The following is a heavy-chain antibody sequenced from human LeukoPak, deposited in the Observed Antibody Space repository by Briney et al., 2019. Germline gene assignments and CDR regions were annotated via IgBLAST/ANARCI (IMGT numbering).Heavy chain of an antibody. D-gene: IGHD3-10*01. CDR3: AKDLGLLWFGELYTDFDY. V-gene: IGHV3-23*01. CDR2: ISGSGGST. J-gene: IGHJ4*02. CDR1: GFTFSSYA. Sequence: PGGSLRLSCAASGFTFSSYAMSWVRQAPGKGLEWVSAISGSGGSTYYADSVKGRFTISRDNSKNTLYLQMNSLRAEDTAVCYCAKDLGLLWFGELYTDFDYWGQGTLVTVSS.